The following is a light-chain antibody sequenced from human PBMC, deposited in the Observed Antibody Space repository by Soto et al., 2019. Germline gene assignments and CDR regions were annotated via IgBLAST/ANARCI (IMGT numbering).Light chain of an antibody. CDR2: AAS. CDR3: LQDYNYPYT. Sequence: ALQMTQSPSSLSASVGDRVTITCRASQGIRNDLGWYQQKPGKAPKLLIYAASSLQSGVPSWFSGSGSGTDFTLTISSLQPEDFATYYCLQDYNYPYTFGQGTKLEIK. V-gene: IGKV1-6*01. J-gene: IGKJ2*01. CDR1: QGIRND.